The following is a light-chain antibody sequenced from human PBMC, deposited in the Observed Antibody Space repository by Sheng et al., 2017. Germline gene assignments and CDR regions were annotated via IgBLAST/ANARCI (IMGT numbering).Light chain of an antibody. Sequence: DIQMTQSPSSLSASVGDRVTITCRASQGINNYLAWFQQIPGKAPKSLIYGASSLQSGVPSKFSGSGSGTEFTLTISNLQPEDFATYYCQQYNTYPLTFGGGTKVEIK. V-gene: IGKV1-16*02. CDR3: QQYNTYPLT. J-gene: IGKJ4*01. CDR2: GAS. CDR1: QGINNY.